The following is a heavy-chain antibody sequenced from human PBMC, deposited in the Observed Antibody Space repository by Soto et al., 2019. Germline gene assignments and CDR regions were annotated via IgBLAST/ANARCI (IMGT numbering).Heavy chain of an antibody. J-gene: IGHJ5*02. CDR3: ARDYCTNGVCYTGGFDP. CDR2: IIPIFGTA. CDR1: GGTFSSYA. V-gene: IGHV1-69*13. D-gene: IGHD2-8*01. Sequence: SVNVSCKASGGTFSSYAISWVRQAPGQGLEWMGGIIPIFGTANYAQKFQGRVTITADESTSTAYMELSSLRSEDTAVYYCARDYCTNGVCYTGGFDPWGQGTLVTVSS.